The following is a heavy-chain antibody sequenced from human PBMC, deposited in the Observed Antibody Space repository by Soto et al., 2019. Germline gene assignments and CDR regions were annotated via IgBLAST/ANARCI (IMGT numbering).Heavy chain of an antibody. CDR2: IYYSGST. D-gene: IGHD4-4*01. CDR1: GGSISSSSYY. CDR3: ARPIMLATVTTIHYYMDV. V-gene: IGHV4-39*01. Sequence: SETLSLTCTVSGGSISSSSYYWGWIRQPPGKGLEWIGSIYYSGSTYYNPSLKSRVTISVDTSKNQFSLKLSSVTAADTAVYYCARPIMLATVTTIHYYMDVWGKGTTVTVSS. J-gene: IGHJ6*03.